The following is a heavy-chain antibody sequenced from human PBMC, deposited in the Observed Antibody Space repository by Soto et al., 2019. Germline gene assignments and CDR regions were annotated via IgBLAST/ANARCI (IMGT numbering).Heavy chain of an antibody. CDR3: ARDYSSGWRYFDY. V-gene: IGHV3-33*01. CDR1: GFTFSSYG. D-gene: IGHD6-19*01. CDR2: IWYDGSNK. Sequence: GGSLRLSCAASGFTFSSYGMHWVRQAPGKGLEWVAVIWYDGSNKYYADSVKGRFTISRDNSKNTLYLQMNSLRAEDTAVYYCARDYSSGWRYFDYWGQGTLVTVSS. J-gene: IGHJ4*02.